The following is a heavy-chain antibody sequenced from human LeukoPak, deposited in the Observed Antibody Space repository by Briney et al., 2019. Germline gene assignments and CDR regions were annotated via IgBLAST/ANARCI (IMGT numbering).Heavy chain of an antibody. J-gene: IGHJ4*02. CDR3: TRRPLMTLTTSGYFDY. Sequence: SETLSLTCTVSGGSISSNNCYWAWIRQTPGKGLEWIGSAYYSGGTYYNPSLESRVTISVDTSKNQFSLKVSSVTAADTAVYYCTRRPLMTLTTSGYFDYWGQGTLSPSPQ. CDR2: AYYSGGT. D-gene: IGHD4-17*01. V-gene: IGHV4-39*01. CDR1: GGSISSNNCY.